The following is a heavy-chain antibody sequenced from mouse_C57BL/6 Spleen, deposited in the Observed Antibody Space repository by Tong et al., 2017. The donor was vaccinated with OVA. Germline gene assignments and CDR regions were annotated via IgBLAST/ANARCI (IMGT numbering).Heavy chain of an antibody. CDR3: ASPWGYFDY. CDR2: ISYSGST. J-gene: IGHJ2*01. CDR1: GYSITSDYA. Sequence: EVQLQESGPGLVKPSQSLSLTCTVTGYSITSDYAWNWIRQFPGNKLEWMGYISYSGSTSYNPSLKSRISITRDTSKNQFVLQLNSVTPEDTATYYCASPWGYFDYWGQGTTLTVSS. V-gene: IGHV3-2*02. D-gene: IGHD4-1*01.